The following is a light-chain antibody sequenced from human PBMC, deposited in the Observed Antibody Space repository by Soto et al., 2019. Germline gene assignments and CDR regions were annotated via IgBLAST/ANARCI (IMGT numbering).Light chain of an antibody. CDR1: SSNIGAGYD. J-gene: IGLJ2*01. CDR2: GNN. CDR3: QSYDSSLSVYVV. Sequence: QYVLTQPPSVSGAPGQRVTISCTGSSSNIGAGYDVHWYQQLPGTAPKLLIYGNNNRPSGVPDRFSGSKSGTSASLAITGLQAEDEADYYCQSYDSSLSVYVVFGGGTKVTVL. V-gene: IGLV1-40*01.